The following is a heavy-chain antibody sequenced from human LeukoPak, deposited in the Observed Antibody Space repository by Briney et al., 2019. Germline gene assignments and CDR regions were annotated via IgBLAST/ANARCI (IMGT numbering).Heavy chain of an antibody. CDR2: LDPEDGET. CDR1: GYTLTELS. Sequence: ASVKVSCKVSGYTLTELSMHWVRQAPGKGLEWMGGLDPEDGETIYAQKFQGRVTMTEDTSTDTAYMELSSLRSEDTAVYYCATVVYCGGDCYFNYFDYWGQGTLVTVSS. CDR3: ATVVYCGGDCYFNYFDY. D-gene: IGHD2-21*02. V-gene: IGHV1-24*01. J-gene: IGHJ4*02.